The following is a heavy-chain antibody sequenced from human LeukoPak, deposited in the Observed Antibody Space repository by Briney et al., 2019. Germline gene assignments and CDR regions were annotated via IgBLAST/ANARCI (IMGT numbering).Heavy chain of an antibody. V-gene: IGHV3-30*02. J-gene: IGHJ4*02. CDR1: GFTFNSYG. Sequence: PGGSLRLSCAASGFTFNSYGMHWVRQAPGKGLEWVAFIRYDGSNKSYADSVKGRFTISRDNAKNSLYLQMNSLRAEDTAVYYCVPPVGMATTNWGQGTLVTVSS. D-gene: IGHD5-24*01. CDR2: IRYDGSNK. CDR3: VPPVGMATTN.